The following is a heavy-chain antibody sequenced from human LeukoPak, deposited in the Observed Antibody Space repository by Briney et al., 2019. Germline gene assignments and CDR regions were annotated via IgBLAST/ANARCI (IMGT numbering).Heavy chain of an antibody. V-gene: IGHV3-7*01. CDR2: IKQDGSEK. D-gene: IGHD1-26*01. CDR1: GFTFSSYW. CDR3: AREGRELPAFDY. Sequence: GGSLRLSCVASGFTFSSYWMSWDRQAPGKGLEWVANIKQDGSEKYYVDSVKGRFTISRDNAKNSLYLQMNSLRAEDTAVYYCAREGRELPAFDYWGQGTLVTVSS. J-gene: IGHJ4*02.